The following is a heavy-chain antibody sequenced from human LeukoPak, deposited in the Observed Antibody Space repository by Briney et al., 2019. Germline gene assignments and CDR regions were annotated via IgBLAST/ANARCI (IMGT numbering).Heavy chain of an antibody. V-gene: IGHV3-21*01. J-gene: IGHJ4*02. CDR1: GFTFSSYT. CDR2: ISSSSSYI. CDR3: ARVKNHRGIAVAGSDY. D-gene: IGHD6-13*01. Sequence: GGSLRLSCAASGFTFSSYTMKWVREAPGEGLEWVASISSSSSYIYYADSVKGRFTISRDNAKNSLYLQMNSLRAEDTAVYYCARVKNHRGIAVAGSDYWGQGTLVTVSS.